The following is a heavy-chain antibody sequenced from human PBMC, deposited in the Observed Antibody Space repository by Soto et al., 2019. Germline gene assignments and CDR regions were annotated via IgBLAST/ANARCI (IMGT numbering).Heavy chain of an antibody. CDR2: ISYDGSNK. J-gene: IGHJ5*02. Sequence: QVQLVESGGGVVQPGRSLRLSCAASGFTFSSYGMHWVRQAPGKGLEWVAVISYDGSNKYYADSVKGRFTISRDNSKNTLYLQMNSLRAEDTAVYYCAKDRRRAAAGAANWFDPWGQGTLVTVSS. CDR3: AKDRRRAAAGAANWFDP. D-gene: IGHD6-13*01. V-gene: IGHV3-30*18. CDR1: GFTFSSYG.